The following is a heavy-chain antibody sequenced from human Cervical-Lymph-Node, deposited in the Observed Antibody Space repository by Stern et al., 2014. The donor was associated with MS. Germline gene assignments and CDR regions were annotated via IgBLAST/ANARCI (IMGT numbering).Heavy chain of an antibody. D-gene: IGHD4-23*01. J-gene: IGHJ4*02. Sequence: QLQLQESGPGLVKPSQTLSLTCTVSGGSISSDDSCWTWIRQSPGKGLEYIGYIYFAGNTHYNPSLTGRVTISVDTSKNEFSLRLNSVTAADTAVYYCARDLHDYAGNPYYFDSWGRGTLVTVSS. CDR2: IYFAGNT. CDR1: GGSISSDDSC. V-gene: IGHV4-30-4*01. CDR3: ARDLHDYAGNPYYFDS.